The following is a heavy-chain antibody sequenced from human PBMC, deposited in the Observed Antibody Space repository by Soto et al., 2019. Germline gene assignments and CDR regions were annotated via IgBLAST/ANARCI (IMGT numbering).Heavy chain of an antibody. J-gene: IGHJ4*02. D-gene: IGHD3-3*01. CDR2: IISDGSST. CDR3: ARDRRGVYDFWSGYYTGEGFDY. CDR1: GFTFSSYW. Sequence: EVQLVESGGGLVQPGGSLRLSCAASGFTFSSYWMHWVRQAPGKGLVWVSRIISDGSSTNYADSVKGRFTISRDNAKNTLYLQMNSLRAEDTAVYYCARDRRGVYDFWSGYYTGEGFDYWGQGTLVTVSS. V-gene: IGHV3-74*01.